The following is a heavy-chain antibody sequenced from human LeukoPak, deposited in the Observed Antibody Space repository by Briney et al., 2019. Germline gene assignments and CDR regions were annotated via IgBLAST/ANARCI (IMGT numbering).Heavy chain of an antibody. CDR3: AREAIYGDYGILYFDY. CDR2: IWYDGSNK. J-gene: IGHJ4*02. D-gene: IGHD4-17*01. V-gene: IGHV3-33*01. Sequence: GRSLRLSCAASGFTFSSYGMHWVRQAPGKGLEWVAVIWYDGSNKYYADSVKGRFTISRDNSKNTLYLQMNSLRAEDTAVYYCAREAIYGDYGILYFDYWGQGTLVTVSS. CDR1: GFTFSSYG.